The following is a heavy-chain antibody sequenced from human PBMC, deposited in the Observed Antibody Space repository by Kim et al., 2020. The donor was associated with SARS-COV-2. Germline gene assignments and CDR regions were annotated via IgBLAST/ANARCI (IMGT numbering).Heavy chain of an antibody. D-gene: IGHD6-19*01. CDR2: ISSSSSYI. J-gene: IGHJ3*02. Sequence: GGSLRLSCAASGFTFSSYSMNWVRQAPGKGLEWVSSISSSSSYIYYADSVKGRFTISRDNAKNSLYLQMNSLRAEDTAVYYCARDQGYSSGWYEDAFDIWGQGTMVTVSS. CDR3: ARDQGYSSGWYEDAFDI. CDR1: GFTFSSYS. V-gene: IGHV3-21*01.